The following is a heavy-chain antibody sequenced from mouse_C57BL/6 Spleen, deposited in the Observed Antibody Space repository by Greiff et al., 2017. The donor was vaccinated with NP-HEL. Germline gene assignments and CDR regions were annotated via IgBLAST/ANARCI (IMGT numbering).Heavy chain of an antibody. D-gene: IGHD1-1*01. J-gene: IGHJ4*01. CDR3: VRQNYGRDAMDY. CDR2: IRSKSNNYAT. V-gene: IGHV10-1*01. Sequence: EVQLVESGGGLVQPKGSLKLSCAASGFSFNTYAMNWVRQAPGKGLEWVARIRSKSNNYATYYADSVKDRFTISRDDSESMLYLQMNNLRTEDTAMYYCVRQNYGRDAMDYWGQGTSVTVSS. CDR1: GFSFNTYA.